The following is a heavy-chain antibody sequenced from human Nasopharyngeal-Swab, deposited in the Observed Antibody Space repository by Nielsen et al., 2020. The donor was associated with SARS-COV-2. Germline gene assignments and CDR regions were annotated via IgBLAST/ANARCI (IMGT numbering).Heavy chain of an antibody. V-gene: IGHV1-2*06. J-gene: IGHJ6*02. CDR3: ARSVAGTTHYYYYYGMDV. D-gene: IGHD6-19*01. Sequence: ASVKVSCKASGYTFTGYYMHWVRQAPGQGLEWMGRINPNSGGTNYAQKFQGRVTITRDTSISTAYMELSRLRSDDTAVYYCARSVAGTTHYYYYYGMDVWGQGTTVTVSS. CDR1: GYTFTGYY. CDR2: INPNSGGT.